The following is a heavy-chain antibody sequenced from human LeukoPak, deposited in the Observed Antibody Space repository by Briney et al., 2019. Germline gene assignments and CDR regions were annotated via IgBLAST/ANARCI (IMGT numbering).Heavy chain of an antibody. J-gene: IGHJ5*02. V-gene: IGHV1-2*02. CDR1: GYTFTDYY. D-gene: IGHD3-10*01. CDR3: AVSDMVRGAWLDP. Sequence: VASVKVSCKASGYTFTDYYIHWVRQAPGQGLEWMGCINPNSGGTKNAQKFQGRVTMTRDTSISTAYMELSRLRSDDTAVYYCAVSDMVRGAWLDPWGQGTLVTVSS. CDR2: INPNSGGT.